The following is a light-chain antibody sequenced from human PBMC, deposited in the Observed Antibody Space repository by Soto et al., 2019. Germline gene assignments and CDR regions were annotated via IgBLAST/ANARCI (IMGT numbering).Light chain of an antibody. CDR3: MESTQFDSIT. V-gene: IGKV2D-29*01. J-gene: IGKJ5*01. Sequence: DIVMTQTPLSLSVTPGQPASISFKSSQGLLHSGGKTYLYWYLQKPGQPPQLLILEVSERFSGVPDRFSGSGSGTDFTLKISRVEAEDVGIYYCMESTQFDSITFGQGTRLENK. CDR2: EVS. CDR1: QGLLHSGGKTY.